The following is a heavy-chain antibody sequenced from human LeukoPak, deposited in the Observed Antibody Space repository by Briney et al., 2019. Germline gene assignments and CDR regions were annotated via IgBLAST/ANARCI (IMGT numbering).Heavy chain of an antibody. D-gene: IGHD2-21*01. CDR3: ARHPAFCGGDCYAYAFDI. J-gene: IGHJ3*02. V-gene: IGHV5-51*01. CDR2: IYPGDSDT. CDR1: GYSFTSYW. Sequence: GESLKISCKGSGYSFTSYWIGWVRQMPGKGLEWMGIIYPGDSDTRYSPSFQGQATISADKSISTAYLQWSSLKASDTAMYYCARHPAFCGGDCYAYAFDIWGQGTMVTVSS.